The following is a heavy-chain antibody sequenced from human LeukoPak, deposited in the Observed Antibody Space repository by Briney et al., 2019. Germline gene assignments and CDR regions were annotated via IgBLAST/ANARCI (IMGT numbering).Heavy chain of an antibody. CDR3: AWYGVTHGLDV. V-gene: IGHV3-7*04. Sequence: GGSLRLSCTASGFSLSNYWMSCVRQAPGNGLEWVANINQDGSDKYYMDSVMGRFTISKDNAKNSVYLQMNSLRPEDTAIYYCAWYGVTHGLDVWGQGTTVTVSS. D-gene: IGHD4-23*01. CDR1: GFSLSNYW. CDR2: INQDGSDK. J-gene: IGHJ6*02.